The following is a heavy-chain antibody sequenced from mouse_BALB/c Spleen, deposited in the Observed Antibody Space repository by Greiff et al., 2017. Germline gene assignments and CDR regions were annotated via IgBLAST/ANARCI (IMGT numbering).Heavy chain of an antibody. V-gene: IGHV5-6-3*01. J-gene: IGHJ4*01. CDR2: INSNGGST. CDR3: ARDRFMDY. Sequence: EVQGVESGGGLVQPGGSLKLSCAASGFTFSSYGMSWVRQTPDKRLELVATINSNGGSTYYPDSVKGRFTISRDNAKNTLYLQMSSLKSEDTAMYYCARDRFMDYWGQGTSVTVSS. CDR1: GFTFSSYG.